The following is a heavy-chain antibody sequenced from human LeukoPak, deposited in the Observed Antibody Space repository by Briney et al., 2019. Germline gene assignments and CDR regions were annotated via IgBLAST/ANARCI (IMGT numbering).Heavy chain of an antibody. CDR3: ARDWPSEWQHLPDYDAVDI. D-gene: IGHD6-13*01. CDR1: GFTFSSYA. V-gene: IGHV3-23*01. CDR2: ISGSGGNT. J-gene: IGHJ3*02. Sequence: GGSLRLSCAASGFTFSSYAMSWVRQPPGKGLNWVSSISGSGGNTFYADSVKGRFTISRDNSKNTLYLQMNSLRAEDTAVYYCARDWPSEWQHLPDYDAVDIWGQGTMVTVCS.